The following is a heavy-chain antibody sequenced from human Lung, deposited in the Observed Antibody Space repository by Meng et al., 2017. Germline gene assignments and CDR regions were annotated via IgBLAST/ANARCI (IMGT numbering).Heavy chain of an antibody. CDR1: GGAFSDYY. D-gene: IGHD4-11*01. Sequence: VRLQAGGAGLLKPSGTLSLTCVVSGGAFSDYYWGWIRQPPGKGLEWIGEINHSGSTNYNPSLESRATISVDTSQNNLSLKLSSVTAADSAVYYCARGPTTMAHDFDYWGQGTLVTVSS. CDR2: INHSGST. CDR3: ARGPTTMAHDFDY. J-gene: IGHJ4*02. V-gene: IGHV4-34*01.